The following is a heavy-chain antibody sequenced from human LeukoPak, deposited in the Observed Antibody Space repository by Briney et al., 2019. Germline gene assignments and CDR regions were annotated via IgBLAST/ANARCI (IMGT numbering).Heavy chain of an antibody. D-gene: IGHD2-15*01. J-gene: IGHJ4*02. V-gene: IGHV1-58*02. Sequence: SVKVSCKASGITFTSSAMQWVRQARGQRLEWIGWIVVGSGNTNYAQKFQERVTITRDMSTSTAYMELSSLRSEDTAVYYCAAVGGYSGVDYWGQGTLVTVSS. CDR1: GITFTSSA. CDR3: AAVGGYSGVDY. CDR2: IVVGSGNT.